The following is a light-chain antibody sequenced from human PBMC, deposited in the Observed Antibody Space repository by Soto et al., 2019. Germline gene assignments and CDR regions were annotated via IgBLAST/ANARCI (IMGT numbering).Light chain of an antibody. J-gene: IGKJ4*01. Sequence: EIALTKSPATLSLSPGERATLSCRASHSVRSYLAWYQQKPGRAPRLLIYDTSKRATGIPARFSGSGSGTDFTLTISSLEPEGVAVFYCQHRDDGAWTFGGLTKVEIK. CDR1: HSVRSY. V-gene: IGKV3-11*01. CDR3: QHRDDGAWT. CDR2: DTS.